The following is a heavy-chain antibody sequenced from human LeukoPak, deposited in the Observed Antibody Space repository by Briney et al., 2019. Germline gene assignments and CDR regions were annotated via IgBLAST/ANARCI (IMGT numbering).Heavy chain of an antibody. CDR2: INDNGGST. J-gene: IGHJ3*02. Sequence: GGSLRLSCAASGFTFTSYAMSWVRQAPGKGLEGVSDINDNGGSTFYADSVKGRFTISRDNPKNTLYLQMNSLRAEDTAVYYCAKSVGIIRRGAFDIWGQGTMVTVSS. CDR1: GFTFTSYA. D-gene: IGHD3-10*01. CDR3: AKSVGIIRRGAFDI. V-gene: IGHV3-23*01.